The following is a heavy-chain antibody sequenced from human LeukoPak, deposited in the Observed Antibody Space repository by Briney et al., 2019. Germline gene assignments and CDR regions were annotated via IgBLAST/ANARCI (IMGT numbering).Heavy chain of an antibody. J-gene: IGHJ3*02. D-gene: IGHD3-9*01. CDR1: GFSVTTYA. CDR2: ISDRGDST. Sequence: GGSLRLSCAASGFSVTTYAMGWVRQAPGKGLEWVSVISDRGDSTHYADSVKGRFTISRDSSKNTLYLQMNSLRGEDTAVYYCAKGRWGLTINNFDIWGQGTIVTVSS. V-gene: IGHV3-23*01. CDR3: AKGRWGLTINNFDI.